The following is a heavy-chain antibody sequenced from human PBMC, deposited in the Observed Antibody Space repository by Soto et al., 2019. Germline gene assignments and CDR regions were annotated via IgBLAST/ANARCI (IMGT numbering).Heavy chain of an antibody. CDR1: GGSFSGYY. D-gene: IGHD1-1*01. Sequence: SETLSLTCAVYGGSFSGYYWSWIRQPPGKGLEWIEEINHSGSTNYNPSLKSRVTISVDTSKNQFSLKLSSVTAADTAVYYCARGRRGTTTPGFDYWGQGTLVTVSS. CDR3: ARGRRGTTTPGFDY. V-gene: IGHV4-34*01. CDR2: INHSGST. J-gene: IGHJ4*02.